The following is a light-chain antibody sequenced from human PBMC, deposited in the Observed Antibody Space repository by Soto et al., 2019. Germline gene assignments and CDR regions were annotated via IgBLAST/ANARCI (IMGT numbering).Light chain of an antibody. Sequence: ESVLTQSPATLSLSPGERATLSCRASPSVSNSLAWYQHKPGQAPRLLIYAASRRATGIPDTFSGSGSGTDFTLTITRLEPEDFALYYCQQYGHSPRTFGQGTKVEIK. CDR1: PSVSNS. V-gene: IGKV3-20*01. CDR2: AAS. J-gene: IGKJ1*01. CDR3: QQYGHSPRT.